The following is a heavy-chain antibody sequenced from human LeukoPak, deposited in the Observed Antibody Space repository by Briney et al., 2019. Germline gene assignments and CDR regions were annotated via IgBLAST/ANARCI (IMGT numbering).Heavy chain of an antibody. V-gene: IGHV3-30*02. CDR3: AKDLELTMIRGVCEY. J-gene: IGHJ4*02. CDR1: GFTFGSYA. Sequence: GGSLRLSCAASGFTFGSYAMHWVRQAPGKGLEWVAFTRYDGTIKYYSDSVKGRFTISRDNSKNTLYLQMSSLRLEDTAVYYCAKDLELTMIRGVCEYWGKGTLVTVSS. D-gene: IGHD3-10*01. CDR2: TRYDGTIK.